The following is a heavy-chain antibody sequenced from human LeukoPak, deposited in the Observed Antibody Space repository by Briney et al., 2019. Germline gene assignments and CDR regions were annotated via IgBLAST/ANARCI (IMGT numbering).Heavy chain of an antibody. Sequence: SETLSLTCTVSGGSISSYYWSWIRQPPGKGLEWIGYIYYSGSTNYNPSLKSRVTISVDTSKNQFSLKLSSVTAADTAVYYCATTAIFGVVIDDAFDIWGQGTMVTVSS. CDR2: IYYSGST. D-gene: IGHD3-3*01. CDR3: ATTAIFGVVIDDAFDI. CDR1: GGSISSYY. J-gene: IGHJ3*02. V-gene: IGHV4-59*08.